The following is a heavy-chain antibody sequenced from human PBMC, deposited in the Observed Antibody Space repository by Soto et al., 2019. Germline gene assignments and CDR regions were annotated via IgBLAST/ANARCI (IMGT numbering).Heavy chain of an antibody. D-gene: IGHD1-26*01. J-gene: IGHJ4*02. V-gene: IGHV3-30-3*01. Sequence: SLRLSCAASGFTFSNYAMHWVRQAPGKGLEWVAVISYDGSNKYYADSVKGRFTISRDNSKNTLYLQMNSLRAEDTAVYYCAREGGNYFDYWGQGTLVTVSS. CDR1: GFTFSNYA. CDR2: ISYDGSNK. CDR3: AREGGNYFDY.